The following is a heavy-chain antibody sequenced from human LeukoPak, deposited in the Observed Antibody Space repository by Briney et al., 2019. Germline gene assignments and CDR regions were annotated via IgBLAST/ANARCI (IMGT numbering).Heavy chain of an antibody. V-gene: IGHV4-59*08. D-gene: IGHD4-17*01. CDR3: ARHSYGHPAGSFDY. CDR2: VSYTGST. CDR1: GGSISSDY. Sequence: SETLSLTCTVSGGSISSDYWTWIRQPPGKRLQWIGYVSYTGSTNYDASLKSRVTISVDTSKNQFSLKLSSVTAADTAVYYCARHSYGHPAGSFDYWGQGTLVTVSS. J-gene: IGHJ4*02.